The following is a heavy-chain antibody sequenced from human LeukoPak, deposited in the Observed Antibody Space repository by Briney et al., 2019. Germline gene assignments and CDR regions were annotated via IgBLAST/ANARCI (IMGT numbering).Heavy chain of an antibody. CDR2: MNPNSGNP. CDR1: GYTFTSYD. CDR3: ARGKGSWQQWLVQSWFDP. V-gene: IGHV1-8*01. Sequence: ASVKVSCKASGYTFTSYDINRVRQATGQGLEWMGWMNPNSGNPGYAQKFQGRVTMTRNTSISTAYMELSSLRSEDTAVYYCARGKGSWQQWLVQSWFDPWGQGTLVTVSS. D-gene: IGHD6-19*01. J-gene: IGHJ5*02.